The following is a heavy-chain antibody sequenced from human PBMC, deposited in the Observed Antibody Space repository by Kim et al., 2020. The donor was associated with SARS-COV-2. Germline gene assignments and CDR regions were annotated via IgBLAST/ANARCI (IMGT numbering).Heavy chain of an antibody. CDR3: ARELHTRGWNVFDS. V-gene: IGHV3-33*01. J-gene: IGHJ5*01. CDR2: IWAEGNNK. D-gene: IGHD1-1*01. Sequence: GGSLRLSCSASGFSFSTYGIHWVRQAPGKGLEWVAVIWAEGNNKYYGNSVKGRFTISRDNSKNTVFLEMNSLRVEDTAVYYCARELHTRGWNVFDSWGQGTLVTVAS. CDR1: GFSFSTYG.